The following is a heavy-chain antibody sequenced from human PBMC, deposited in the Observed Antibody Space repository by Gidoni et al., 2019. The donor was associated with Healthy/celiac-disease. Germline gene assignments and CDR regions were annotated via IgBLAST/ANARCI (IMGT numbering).Heavy chain of an antibody. V-gene: IGHV1-8*01. CDR2: MNPNSGNT. Sequence: QVQLVQSGAEMKKPGASANVSFKTSGYTFTSYDINWVRQATGQGLEWMGWMNPNSGNTVYAQKFQGRVTMTRNTSISTAYMELSSLRSEDTAVYYCARAGYSSSLDYWGQGTLVTVSS. J-gene: IGHJ4*02. CDR3: ARAGYSSSLDY. CDR1: GYTFTSYD. D-gene: IGHD6-13*01.